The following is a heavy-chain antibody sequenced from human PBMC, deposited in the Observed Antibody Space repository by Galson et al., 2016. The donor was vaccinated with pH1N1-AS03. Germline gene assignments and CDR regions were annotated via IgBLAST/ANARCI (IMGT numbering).Heavy chain of an antibody. Sequence: SVKVSCKASGYTFTGYYMHWVRQAPGQGLEWMAWINPNSGGTNYAQKFQGRVTMTRDTSTSTAYMELRSLRSDDTAVYYCARGPSTTVTTWCLDSWGQGTPVTVSS. J-gene: IGHJ4*02. CDR1: GYTFTGYY. CDR2: INPNSGGT. V-gene: IGHV1-2*02. D-gene: IGHD4-17*01. CDR3: ARGPSTTVTTWCLDS.